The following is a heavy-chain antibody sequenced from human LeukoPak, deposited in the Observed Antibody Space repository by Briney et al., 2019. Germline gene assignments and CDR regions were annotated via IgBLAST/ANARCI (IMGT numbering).Heavy chain of an antibody. J-gene: IGHJ6*03. V-gene: IGHV4-4*07. CDR2: IYTSGST. CDR1: GGSISSYY. D-gene: IGHD2-2*02. CDR3: AREVVPAAIRYYYYYYMDV. Sequence: PSETLSLTCTVSGGSISSYYWSWIRQPAGKGLEWIGRIYTSGSTNYNPSLKSRVTMSVDTSKNQFSLKLSSVTAADTAVYYCAREVVPAAIRYYYYYYMDVWGKGTTVTVSS.